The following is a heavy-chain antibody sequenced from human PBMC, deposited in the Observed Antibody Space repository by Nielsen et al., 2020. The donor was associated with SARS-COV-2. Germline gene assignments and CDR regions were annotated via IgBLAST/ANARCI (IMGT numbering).Heavy chain of an antibody. Sequence: GSLRLSCTVSGGSISSSSYYWGWIRQPPGKGLEWIGSIYYSGSTYYNPSLKSRVTISVDTSKNQFSLKLSSVTAADTAVYYCARPLGVVVPAAIPRPFDIWGQGTMVTVSS. CDR1: GGSISSSSYY. V-gene: IGHV4-39*01. CDR2: IYYSGST. J-gene: IGHJ3*02. D-gene: IGHD2-2*02. CDR3: ARPLGVVVPAAIPRPFDI.